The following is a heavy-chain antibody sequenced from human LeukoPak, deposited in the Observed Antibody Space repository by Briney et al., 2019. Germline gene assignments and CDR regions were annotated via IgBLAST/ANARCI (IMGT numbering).Heavy chain of an antibody. Sequence: PGGSLRLSCTASGFTFSTYAMNWVRQAPGKGLEWVSTISGSGASPYYAASVKGRFTISRANSKNTFCLQMNSLRVDDTAIYYCAKERGYGDYESFDFWGQGTLVTVSS. D-gene: IGHD4-17*01. CDR3: AKERGYGDYESFDF. V-gene: IGHV3-23*01. CDR2: ISGSGASP. CDR1: GFTFSTYA. J-gene: IGHJ4*02.